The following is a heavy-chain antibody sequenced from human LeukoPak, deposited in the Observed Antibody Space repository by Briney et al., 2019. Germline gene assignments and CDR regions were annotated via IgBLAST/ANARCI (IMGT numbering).Heavy chain of an antibody. J-gene: IGHJ4*02. D-gene: IGHD3-22*01. Sequence: SETLSLTCTVSGGSISSGDDYWSWIRQPPGKGLEWIGYIYYSGSTFYNPSLKSRVTISVDTSKNQFSLKLSSVTAADTAVYYCARAMIVVVDYSFDYWGQGTLVTVSS. CDR1: GGSISSGDDY. CDR2: IYYSGST. V-gene: IGHV4-30-4*01. CDR3: ARAMIVVVDYSFDY.